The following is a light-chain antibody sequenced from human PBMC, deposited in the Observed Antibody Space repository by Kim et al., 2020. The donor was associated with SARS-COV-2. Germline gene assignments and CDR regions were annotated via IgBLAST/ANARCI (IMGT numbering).Light chain of an antibody. CDR3: QQNDTSPLT. CDR2: AAS. J-gene: IGKJ4*01. V-gene: IGKV1-39*01. CDR1: RTISRK. Sequence: DIQMTQSPTSLSASVGDKVTINCRASRTISRKVNWYQQKPGRAPNLLIYAASNLQSGVPSRFSGSGSGTDFTLTISSLQPEDFATYYCQQNDTSPLTFGGGTKVDIK.